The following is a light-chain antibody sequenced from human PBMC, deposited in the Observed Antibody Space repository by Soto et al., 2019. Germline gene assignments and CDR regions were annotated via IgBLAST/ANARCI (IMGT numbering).Light chain of an antibody. V-gene: IGLV1-51*01. CDR3: GSWDSSLSAYV. CDR1: SSNIGGNS. J-gene: IGLJ1*01. CDR2: DDN. Sequence: QSVLTQPPPVSAAPGQKVTISCSGSSSNIGGNSVSWYQQLPGTAPKLLIYDDNKRPSGIPDRFPGSKSGTSATLGITGFQTGDEADYYCGSWDSSLSAYVFGTGTKVTVL.